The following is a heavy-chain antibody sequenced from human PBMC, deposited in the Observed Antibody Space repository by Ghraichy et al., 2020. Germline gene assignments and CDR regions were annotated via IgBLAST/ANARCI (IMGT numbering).Heavy chain of an antibody. V-gene: IGHV4-34*01. J-gene: IGHJ2*01. CDR2: INFSGGS. Sequence: SETLSLTCAVYGESFSGDYWSWIRQPPGKGLEWIGEINFSGGSNYNPSLKSRVTISVDTSKNQFSLRLSSVTAADTAVYYCSRSVRRYFDLWGRGTLVTVSS. CDR1: GESFSGDY. D-gene: IGHD4-17*01. CDR3: SRSVRRYFDL.